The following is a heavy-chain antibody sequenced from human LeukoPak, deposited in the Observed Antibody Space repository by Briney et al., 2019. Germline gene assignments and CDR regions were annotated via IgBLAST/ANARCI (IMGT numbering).Heavy chain of an antibody. CDR3: ARDGGYYSTDFDY. CDR1: GFTFSNYW. Sequence: GGSLRLSCAASGFTFSNYWMSWVRQAPGKGLEWVANIKRDGSDKYYVDSVKGRFTISRDNAKNSLYLQMKSPRAEDTAVYYCARDGGYYSTDFDYWGQGTLVTVSS. CDR2: IKRDGSDK. J-gene: IGHJ4*02. D-gene: IGHD3-22*01. V-gene: IGHV3-7*01.